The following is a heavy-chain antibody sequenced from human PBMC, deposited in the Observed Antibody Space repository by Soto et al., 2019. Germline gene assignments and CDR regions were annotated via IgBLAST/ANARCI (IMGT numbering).Heavy chain of an antibody. CDR2: IYYSGST. V-gene: IGHV4-59*08. Sequence: SETLSLTCTVSGGSISSYYWSWIRQPPGKGLEWIGYIYYSGSTNYNPSLKSRVTISVDTSKNQFSLKLSSVTAADTAVYYCARPSSTYYYGSGTRGLGAFDIWGQGTMVTVSS. D-gene: IGHD3-10*01. J-gene: IGHJ3*02. CDR1: GGSISSYY. CDR3: ARPSSTYYYGSGTRGLGAFDI.